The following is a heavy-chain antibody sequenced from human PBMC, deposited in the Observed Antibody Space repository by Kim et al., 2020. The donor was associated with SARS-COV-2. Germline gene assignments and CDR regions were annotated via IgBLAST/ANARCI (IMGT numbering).Heavy chain of an antibody. J-gene: IGHJ4*02. D-gene: IGHD2-21*02. CDR3: ARRFGDPKDFDY. V-gene: IGHV5-51*01. Sequence: SSPSFQGQVTISADKSISTAYLQWSSLKASDTAMYYCARRFGDPKDFDYWGQGTLVTVSS.